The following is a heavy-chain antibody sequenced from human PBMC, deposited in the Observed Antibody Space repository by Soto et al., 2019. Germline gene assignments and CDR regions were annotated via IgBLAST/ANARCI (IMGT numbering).Heavy chain of an antibody. V-gene: IGHV1-8*01. CDR1: GYTFTSYD. J-gene: IGHJ4*01. CDR2: MNPNSGNT. Sequence: QVQLVQSGAEVKKPGASVKVSCKASGYTFTSYDINWVRQATGQGLEWMGWMNPNSGNTAYAQKFQGRATITSNTTISTAYMELSSLRSENTAVYYCARERSGYFDYWGHGTLVTLSS. D-gene: IGHD2-15*01. CDR3: ARERSGYFDY.